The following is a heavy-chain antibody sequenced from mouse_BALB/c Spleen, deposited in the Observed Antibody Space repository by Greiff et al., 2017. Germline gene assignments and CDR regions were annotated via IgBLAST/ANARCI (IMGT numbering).Heavy chain of an antibody. Sequence: EVQLQESGAELVKPGASVKLSCTASGFNIKDTYMHWVKQRPEQGLEWIGRIDPANGNTKYDPKFQGKATITADTSSNTAYLQLSSLTSEDTAVYYCARGGYDVNAMDYWGQGTSVTVSS. J-gene: IGHJ4*01. V-gene: IGHV14-3*02. CDR3: ARGGYDVNAMDY. CDR1: GFNIKDTY. D-gene: IGHD2-2*01. CDR2: IDPANGNT.